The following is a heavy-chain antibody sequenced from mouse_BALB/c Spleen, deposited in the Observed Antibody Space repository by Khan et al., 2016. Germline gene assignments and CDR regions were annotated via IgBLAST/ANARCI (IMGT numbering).Heavy chain of an antibody. D-gene: IGHD2-3*01. CDR2: INPSNGRT. CDR1: GYTFTSYW. CDR3: EDGHYLGFDY. J-gene: IGHJ2*02. Sequence: QVQLKQSGAELVKPGASVKLSCKASGYTFTSYWMHWVKQRPGQGLEWIGEINPSNGRTNYNDKFKNKATLTVDKSSSTAYMQISSLTSEDSAVYYCEDGHYLGFDYWGQGTSLTVSS. V-gene: IGHV1S81*02.